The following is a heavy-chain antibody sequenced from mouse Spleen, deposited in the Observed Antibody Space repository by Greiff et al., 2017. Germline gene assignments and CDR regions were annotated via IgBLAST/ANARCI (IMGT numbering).Heavy chain of an antibody. CDR1: GFTFSDYG. CDR3: ADGNRFAY. Sequence: DVKLVESGGGLVKPGGSLKLSCAASGFTFSDYGMHWVRQAPEKGLEWVAYISSGSSTIYYADTVKGRFTISRDNAKNTLFLQMTSLRSEDTAMYYCADGNRFAYWGQGTLVTVSA. D-gene: IGHD2-1*01. CDR2: ISSGSSTI. V-gene: IGHV5-17*01. J-gene: IGHJ3*01.